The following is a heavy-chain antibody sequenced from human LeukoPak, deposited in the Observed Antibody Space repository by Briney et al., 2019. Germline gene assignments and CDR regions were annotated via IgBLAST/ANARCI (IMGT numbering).Heavy chain of an antibody. J-gene: IGHJ4*02. CDR1: GGSISSGSYY. D-gene: IGHD4-17*01. CDR2: IYTSGST. CDR3: ARGLYGDYGDY. V-gene: IGHV4-61*02. Sequence: SETLSLTCTVSGGSISSGSYYWSWIRQPAGKGLEWIGRIYTSGSTNYSPSLKSRVTISVDTSKNQFSLKLSSVTAADTAVYYCARGLYGDYGDYWGQGTLVTVSS.